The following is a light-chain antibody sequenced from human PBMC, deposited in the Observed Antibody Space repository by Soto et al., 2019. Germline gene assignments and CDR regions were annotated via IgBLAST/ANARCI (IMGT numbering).Light chain of an antibody. Sequence: DIVLTQSPGTLSLSPGERATLSCRASQSVSSTFLAWYQQKPGQAPRLLIYGASSRATGIPDRFSGSGSGTDFTLTISRLEPEDFAVYYFQQYGNSRLTFGGGTEVEIK. CDR2: GAS. CDR3: QQYGNSRLT. V-gene: IGKV3-20*01. J-gene: IGKJ4*01. CDR1: QSVSSTF.